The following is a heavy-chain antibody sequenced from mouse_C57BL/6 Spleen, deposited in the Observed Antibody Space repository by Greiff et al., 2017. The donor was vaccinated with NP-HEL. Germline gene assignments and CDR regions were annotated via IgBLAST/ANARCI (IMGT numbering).Heavy chain of an antibody. D-gene: IGHD1-1*01. CDR2: INPYNGGT. V-gene: IGHV1-19*01. CDR3: AREEDYGRGNPWFAY. J-gene: IGHJ3*01. CDR1: GYTFTDYY. Sequence: EVQLQQSGPVLVKPGASVKMSCKASGYTFTDYYMNWVKQSHGKSLEWIGVINPYNGGTSYNQKFKGKATLTVDKSSSTAYMELNSLTSEDSAVYYCAREEDYGRGNPWFAYWGQGTLVTVSA.